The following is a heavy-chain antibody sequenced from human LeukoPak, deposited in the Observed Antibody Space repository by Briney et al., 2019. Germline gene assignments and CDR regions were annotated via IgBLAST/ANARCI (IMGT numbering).Heavy chain of an antibody. J-gene: IGHJ4*02. D-gene: IGHD1-1*01. CDR2: IYYRGNT. CDR1: DYSVGSAYY. CDR3: AKSFNWNTEYYFDY. Sequence: SETLSLTCAVSDYSVGSAYYWGWIRQPPGKGLEWIGNIYYRGNTYYNASLKGRVTISIDTSNNQFFLKLTSVTAADTAVYYCAKSFNWNTEYYFDYWGQGILVTVSS. V-gene: IGHV4-38-2*01.